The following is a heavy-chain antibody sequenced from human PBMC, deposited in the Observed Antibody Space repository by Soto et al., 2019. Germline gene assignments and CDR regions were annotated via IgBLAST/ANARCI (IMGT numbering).Heavy chain of an antibody. J-gene: IGHJ4*02. Sequence: SDTLSLTCTVSGGPISSSSYYWGWIRQPPGKGLEWIGSIYYSGSTYYNPSLKSRVTISVDTSKNQFSLKLSSVTAADTAVYYCASQGVEMATIYHFDYWGQGTLVTVSS. V-gene: IGHV4-39*01. CDR2: IYYSGST. CDR1: GGPISSSSYY. D-gene: IGHD5-12*01. CDR3: ASQGVEMATIYHFDY.